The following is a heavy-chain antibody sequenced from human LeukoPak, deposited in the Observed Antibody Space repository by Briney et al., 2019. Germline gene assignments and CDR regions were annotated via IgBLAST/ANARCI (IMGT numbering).Heavy chain of an antibody. CDR2: IRYDGSNK. D-gene: IGHD3-22*01. Sequence: PGGSLRLSCAASGFTFSDYGMHWVRQAPGKGLEWVAFIRYDGSNKYYADSVKGRFTISRDNSKNTLYQQANSLRAEDTAVYYCVKEKKYYYDTTGYPGYDYWGQGTLVTVSS. J-gene: IGHJ4*02. CDR3: VKEKKYYYDTTGYPGYDY. CDR1: GFTFSDYG. V-gene: IGHV3-30*02.